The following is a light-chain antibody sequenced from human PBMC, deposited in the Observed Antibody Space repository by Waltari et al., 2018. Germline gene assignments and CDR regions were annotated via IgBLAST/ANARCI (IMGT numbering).Light chain of an antibody. CDR2: ENN. V-gene: IGLV1-51*02. CDR3: GTWDASLGGI. CDR1: SSKIGDNY. J-gene: IGLJ1*01. Sequence: QSVFTQPPSLSAAPGQTVSISCSADSSKIGDNYFSWYQHFPGTAPKLLIYENNRRPSGIPDRFSGSKSGTSATLGITGLQTGDEADYYCGTWDASLGGIFGTGTKVTVL.